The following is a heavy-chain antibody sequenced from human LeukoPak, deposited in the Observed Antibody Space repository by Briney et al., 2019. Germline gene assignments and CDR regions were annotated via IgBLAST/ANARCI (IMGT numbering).Heavy chain of an antibody. V-gene: IGHV3-21*04. J-gene: IGHJ4*02. CDR1: GFSFNRYN. CDR3: ARDGCSLTSCFEN. D-gene: IGHD2-2*01. CDR2: ISTSNSYI. Sequence: GGSLRLSCLGSGFSFNRYNMTWIRQPPGKGLEWVASISTSNSYIYYADSVKGRFTISGDSSQSTLYLQMNSLRVEDTAVYYCARDGCSLTSCFENWGQGTLVTVSS.